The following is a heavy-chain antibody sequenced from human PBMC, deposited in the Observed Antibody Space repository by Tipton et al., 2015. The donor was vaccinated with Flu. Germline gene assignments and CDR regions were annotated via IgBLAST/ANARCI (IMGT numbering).Heavy chain of an antibody. CDR3: VRGVGYCTRTSCYASGPLEH. D-gene: IGHD2-2*01. CDR1: GASIKSGNYY. CDR2: ISTSGIT. V-gene: IGHV4-61*02. J-gene: IGHJ1*01. Sequence: TLSLTCSVSGASIKSGNYYWTWIRHPAGKELEYMGRISTSGITYYSPSLQSRVMISLDASKNQISLQLTSVTAADTAVYYCVRGVGYCTRTSCYASGPLEHWGQGTLVNVSS.